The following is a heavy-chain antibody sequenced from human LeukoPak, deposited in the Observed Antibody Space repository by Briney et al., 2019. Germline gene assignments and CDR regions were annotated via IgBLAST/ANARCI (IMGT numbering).Heavy chain of an antibody. Sequence: GGSLRLSCAASGFTFSSYAMHWVRQAPGKGLEWVAVISYDGSNKYYADSVKGRFTISRDNSKNTLYLQINSLRAEDTAVYYCAKGVGPYYYASGSLEFWGQGTLVTVSS. D-gene: IGHD3-10*01. CDR2: ISYDGSNK. CDR3: AKGVGPYYYASGSLEF. V-gene: IGHV3-30-3*01. CDR1: GFTFSSYA. J-gene: IGHJ4*02.